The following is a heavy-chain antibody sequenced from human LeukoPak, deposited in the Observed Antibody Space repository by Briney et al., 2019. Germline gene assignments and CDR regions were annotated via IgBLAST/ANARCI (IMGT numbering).Heavy chain of an antibody. D-gene: IGHD1-26*01. CDR2: INPSGGRT. J-gene: IGHJ3*02. V-gene: IGHV1-46*01. Sequence: ASVKVSCKASGYTFTNYHMHWVRQAPGQGLEWMGIINPSGGRTSYAQKFQGRVTMTRDMSTSTVYMELSSLISEDTAVCYCARGDGEGATIYAFDIWGQGTMVTVSS. CDR3: ARGDGEGATIYAFDI. CDR1: GYTFTNYH.